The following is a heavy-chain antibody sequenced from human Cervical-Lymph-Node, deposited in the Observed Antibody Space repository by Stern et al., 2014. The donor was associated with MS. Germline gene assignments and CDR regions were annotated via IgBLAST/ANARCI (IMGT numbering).Heavy chain of an antibody. CDR3: ARGAYCGGDCYWGWFDS. CDR2: IIPLFGST. Sequence: VQLVESGAEVTKPGSSVKVSCKASGGTFSDYAIRWVRQAPGQGLEWMGGIIPLFGSTDYAQNFQGRVTITADESTTTAYMDLSSLRSEDTAVYYCARGAYCGGDCYWGWFDSWGQGTLVTVSS. J-gene: IGHJ5*01. V-gene: IGHV1-69*01. CDR1: GGTFSDYA. D-gene: IGHD2-21*02.